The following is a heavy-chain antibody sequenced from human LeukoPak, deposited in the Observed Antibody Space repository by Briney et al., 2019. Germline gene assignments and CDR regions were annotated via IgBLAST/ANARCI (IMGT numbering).Heavy chain of an antibody. Sequence: PSETLSLTCAVYGGSFSGYYWSWIRQPPGKGLEWIGEINHSGSTNYNPSLKSRVTISVDTSRNQFSLKLSSVTAADTAVYCCARGRQYCSGGSCYSMYYYYYMDVWGKGTTVTVSS. CDR2: INHSGST. D-gene: IGHD2-15*01. V-gene: IGHV4-34*01. CDR1: GGSFSGYY. CDR3: ARGRQYCSGGSCYSMYYYYYMDV. J-gene: IGHJ6*03.